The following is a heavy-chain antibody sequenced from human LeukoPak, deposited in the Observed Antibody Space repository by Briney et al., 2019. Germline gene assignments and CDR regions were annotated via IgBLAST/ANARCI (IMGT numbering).Heavy chain of an antibody. D-gene: IGHD3-10*01. J-gene: IGHJ3*02. CDR3: ARVAITKRDAFDI. Sequence: GASVKVSCKASGYTFTSYGISWVRQAPGQGLEWMGRISAYNGNTNYAQRLQGRVTMTTDTSTSTAYMELRSLRSDDTAVYYCARVAITKRDAFDIWGQGTMVTVSS. CDR1: GYTFTSYG. V-gene: IGHV1-18*01. CDR2: ISAYNGNT.